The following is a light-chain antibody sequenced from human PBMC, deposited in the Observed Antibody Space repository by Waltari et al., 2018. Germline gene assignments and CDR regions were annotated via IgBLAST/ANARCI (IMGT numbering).Light chain of an antibody. V-gene: IGKV1-39*01. CDR2: ETS. CDR1: QTIYY. CDR3: QPNYDTPRT. J-gene: IGKJ2*02. Sequence: QMTQSPSSLSASVGDRFTIPFRASQTIYYLSWYQHKPGEAPKLLIYETSTLQSGVPTRFSGSKFGTTFILTISSLQPEDFATYFCQPNYDTPRTFGQGTKVDIK.